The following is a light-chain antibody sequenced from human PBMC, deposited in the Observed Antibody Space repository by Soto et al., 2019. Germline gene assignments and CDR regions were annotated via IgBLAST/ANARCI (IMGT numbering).Light chain of an antibody. CDR1: QSLVHSDGNTY. Sequence: DAVLIHSPVSLPVTLGQPASISCRSTQSLVHSDGNTYLNWFHQRPGQSPRRLLYRVSNRDSGVPDKFSGSGSGTNFSLRISWVEADDVGVYYCMQGTHWPRTFGQGTKVDIK. CDR2: RVS. V-gene: IGKV2-30*02. J-gene: IGKJ1*01. CDR3: MQGTHWPRT.